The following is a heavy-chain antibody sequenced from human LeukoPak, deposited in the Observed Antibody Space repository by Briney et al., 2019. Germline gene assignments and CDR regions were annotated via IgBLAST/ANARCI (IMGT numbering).Heavy chain of an antibody. D-gene: IGHD2-8*01. CDR2: INHSGST. V-gene: IGHV4-34*01. Sequence: SETLSLTCAVYGGSFSGYYWSWIRQPPGQGLEWIGEINHSGSTNYNPSLMSRVTISVDTSKNQLSLKLSSVTAADTAVYYCARGLGYCTNGVCSMGSYYFDYWGQGTLVTVSS. CDR1: GGSFSGYY. CDR3: ARGLGYCTNGVCSMGSYYFDY. J-gene: IGHJ4*02.